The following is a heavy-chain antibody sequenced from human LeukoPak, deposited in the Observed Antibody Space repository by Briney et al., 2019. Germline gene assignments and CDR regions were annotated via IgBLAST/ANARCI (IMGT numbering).Heavy chain of an antibody. D-gene: IGHD4-17*01. CDR3: ARGKTVYYYYYGMDV. V-gene: IGHV4-34*01. J-gene: IGHJ6*02. CDR1: GGSFSGYY. CDR2: INHSGST. Sequence: PSETLSLTCAVYGGSFSGYYWSWIRQPPGKGLEWIGEINHSGSTNYNPSLKSRVTISVDTSKNQLSLKLSSVTAADTAVYYCARGKTVYYYYYGMDVWGQGTTVTVSS.